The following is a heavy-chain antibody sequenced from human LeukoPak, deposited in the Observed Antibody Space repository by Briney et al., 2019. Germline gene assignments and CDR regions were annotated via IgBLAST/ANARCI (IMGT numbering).Heavy chain of an antibody. CDR2: INPNSGGT. J-gene: IGHJ4*02. D-gene: IGHD2-2*01. CDR3: ARSRYCSSTSCYSFDY. CDR1: GYTFTSYD. Sequence: ASVKVSCKASGYTFTSYDINWVRQATGQGLEWMGWINPNSGGTNYAQKFQGRVTMTRDTSISTAYMELSRLRSDDTAVYYCARSRYCSSTSCYSFDYWGQGTLVTVSS. V-gene: IGHV1-2*02.